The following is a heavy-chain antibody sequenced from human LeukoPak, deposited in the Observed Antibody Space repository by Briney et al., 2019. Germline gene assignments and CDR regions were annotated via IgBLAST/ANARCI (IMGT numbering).Heavy chain of an antibody. V-gene: IGHV1-2*02. CDR3: ARDGCSSTSCYSYSSSWYRRYYYYYMDV. CDR2: INPNSGGT. Sequence: ASVKVSCKASGYTFTGYYMHWVRQAPGQGLEWVGWINPNSGGTNYAQKFQGRVTMTRDMSTSTVYMELSSLRSEDTAVYYCARDGCSSTSCYSYSSSWYRRYYYYYMDVWGKGTTVTVSS. CDR1: GYTFTGYY. J-gene: IGHJ6*03. D-gene: IGHD2-2*01.